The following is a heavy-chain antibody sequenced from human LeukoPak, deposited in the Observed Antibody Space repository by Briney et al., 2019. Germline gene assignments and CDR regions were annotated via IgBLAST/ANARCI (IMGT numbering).Heavy chain of an antibody. J-gene: IGHJ4*02. CDR2: IYHSGST. CDR3: ARANYYDSTGYLPVVYPSDY. D-gene: IGHD3-22*01. CDR1: GGSIRSTNYY. Sequence: TLSLTCTVSGGSIRSTNYYWSWIRQDPAKGLEWIGFIYHSGSTYYNPSLKSRVTMSLDTSKNQFSLKLRSVTAADTAVYYCARANYYDSTGYLPVVYPSDYWGQGTLVTVSS. V-gene: IGHV4-31*03.